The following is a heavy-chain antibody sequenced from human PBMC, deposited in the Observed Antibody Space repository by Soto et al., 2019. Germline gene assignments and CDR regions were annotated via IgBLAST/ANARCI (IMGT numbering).Heavy chain of an antibody. J-gene: IGHJ4*01. CDR2: IYHGGTT. D-gene: IGHD2-2*01. CDR1: GYSISSGSY. CDR3: ARVHVMVVAGSTFAY. Sequence: SDALSLTSFVYGYSISSGSYWAWIRQPPGKGPEWIASIYHGGTTFYNPSLKSRITISVDTSNNQFSLKLTSVTAADTAVYYCARVHVMVVAGSTFAYWVHGT. V-gene: IGHV4-38-2*01.